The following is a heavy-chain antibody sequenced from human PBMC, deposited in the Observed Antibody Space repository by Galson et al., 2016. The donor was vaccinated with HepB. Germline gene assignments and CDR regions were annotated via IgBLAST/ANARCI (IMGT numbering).Heavy chain of an antibody. V-gene: IGHV3-11*06. CDR3: ARDLGGMTVVPWSYFDS. Sequence: SLRLSCAAPGFSFSDYYMTWIRQAPGKGLEWISQISSSSTYRNYADSVKGRFTISRDNVKNSFYLQMNGLRVEDTAVYYCARDLGGMTVVPWSYFDSWGQGALVTVSS. CDR1: GFSFSDYY. D-gene: IGHD3-22*01. CDR2: ISSSSTYR. J-gene: IGHJ4*03.